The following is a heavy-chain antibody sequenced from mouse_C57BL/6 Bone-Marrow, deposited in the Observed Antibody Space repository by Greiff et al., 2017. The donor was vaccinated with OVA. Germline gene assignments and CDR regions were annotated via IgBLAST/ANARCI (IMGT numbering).Heavy chain of an antibody. Sequence: VQLQQPGAELVRPGSSVKLSCKASGYTFTSYWMHWVKQRPIQGLEWIGNIDPSDSETHYNQKFKDKATLTVDKSSSTAYMQLSSLTSEDSAVYYCASSITTVYFDYWGQGTTLTVSS. CDR3: ASSITTVYFDY. V-gene: IGHV1-52*01. J-gene: IGHJ2*01. CDR2: IDPSDSET. CDR1: GYTFTSYW. D-gene: IGHD1-1*01.